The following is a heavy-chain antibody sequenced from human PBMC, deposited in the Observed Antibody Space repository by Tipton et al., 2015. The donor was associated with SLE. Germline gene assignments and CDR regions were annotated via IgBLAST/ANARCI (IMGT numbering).Heavy chain of an antibody. Sequence: TLSPTCTVSGGSISSYYWSWLRQPPGKGLEWIGEIIHSGSTNYNPSLKSRVTISVDTPKNQLSLKRSSVTAADTAVYYCARDPPWVAAAGKHFDYWGQGTLVTVSS. V-gene: IGHV4-34*12. CDR2: IIHSGST. D-gene: IGHD6-13*01. CDR1: GGSISSYY. J-gene: IGHJ4*02. CDR3: ARDPPWVAAAGKHFDY.